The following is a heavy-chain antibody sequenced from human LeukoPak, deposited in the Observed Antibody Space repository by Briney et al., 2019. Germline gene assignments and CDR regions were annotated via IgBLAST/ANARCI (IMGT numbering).Heavy chain of an antibody. V-gene: IGHV3-9*01. Sequence: GGSLRLSCAASGFTFDDYAMHWVRQAPGKGLEWVSGISWNSDTIGYADSVKGRFTISRDSAKKSLYLQMNSLRAEDTALYYCAKGGLQDRYFDYWGQGTLVTVSS. CDR2: ISWNSDTI. CDR1: GFTFDDYA. D-gene: IGHD5-24*01. CDR3: AKGGLQDRYFDY. J-gene: IGHJ4*02.